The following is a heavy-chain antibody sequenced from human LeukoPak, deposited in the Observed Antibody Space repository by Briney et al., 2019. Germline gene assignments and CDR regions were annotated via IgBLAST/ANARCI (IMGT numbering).Heavy chain of an antibody. CDR3: ARWGTWIQLWSTDY. D-gene: IGHD5-18*01. J-gene: IGHJ4*02. Sequence: PSETLSLTCAVYGGSFSGYYWSWIRQTPGKGLEWIGEINHSGSTNYNPSLKSRVTISVDTSKNQFSLKLSSVTAADTAVYYCARWGTWIQLWSTDYWGQGTLVTVSS. CDR2: INHSGST. V-gene: IGHV4-34*01. CDR1: GGSFSGYY.